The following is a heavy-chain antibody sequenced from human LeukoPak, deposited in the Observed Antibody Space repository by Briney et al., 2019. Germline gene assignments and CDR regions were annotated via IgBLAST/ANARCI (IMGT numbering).Heavy chain of an antibody. D-gene: IGHD3-3*01. V-gene: IGHV4-59*01. CDR1: GGSISSYY. Sequence: SETLSLTCTVSGGSISSYYWSCIRQPPWKGLEWIGYIYYSGSTNYNPSLKSRVTISVDTSKNQFSLKLSSVTAADTAVYYCARGEWSLGFDPWGQGTLVTVSS. CDR2: IYYSGST. CDR3: ARGEWSLGFDP. J-gene: IGHJ5*02.